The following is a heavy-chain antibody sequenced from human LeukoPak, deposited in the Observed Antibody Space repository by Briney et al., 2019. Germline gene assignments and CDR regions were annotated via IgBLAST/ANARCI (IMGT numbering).Heavy chain of an antibody. J-gene: IGHJ4*02. CDR2: IYYSGST. D-gene: IGHD4-23*01. Sequence: ETLSLTCTVSGGSISSHYWSWIRQPPGKGLEWIGYIYYSGSTNYNPSLKSRVTISVDTSKNQFSLKLSSVTAADTAVYYCARDPARDRGPTVVTPSGYFDYWGQGTLVTVSS. CDR3: ARDPARDRGPTVVTPSGYFDY. CDR1: GGSISSHY. V-gene: IGHV4-59*11.